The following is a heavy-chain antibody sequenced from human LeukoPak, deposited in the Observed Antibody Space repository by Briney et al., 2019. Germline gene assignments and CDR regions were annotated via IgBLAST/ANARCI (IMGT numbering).Heavy chain of an antibody. Sequence: ASVKVSCKASGYTFTNYYVHWVRQAPGQGLEWMGIINPSGGSTRYTQKFQGRVTMTRDTSTSTVYMELSSLRSEDTAVYYCARDSFMTTVTPSSMDVWGQGTTVTVSS. CDR1: GYTFTNYY. J-gene: IGHJ6*02. V-gene: IGHV1-46*01. CDR3: ARDSFMTTVTPSSMDV. D-gene: IGHD4-17*01. CDR2: INPSGGST.